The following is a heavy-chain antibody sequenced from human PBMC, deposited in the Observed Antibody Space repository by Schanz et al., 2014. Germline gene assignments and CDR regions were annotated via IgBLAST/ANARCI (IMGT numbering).Heavy chain of an antibody. CDR3: ARAAYSHGLDV. CDR1: GFTFNNYD. Sequence: EVQLVESGGGLVQPGGSLRLSCAASGFTFNNYDMNWVRLVPGKGLECVSGISGGGGSAYYADSVKGRFTISRDNSKNTLYLQMSSLRAEDTAVYFCARAAYSHGLDVWGRGTTVTVSS. D-gene: IGHD3-16*01. J-gene: IGHJ6*02. V-gene: IGHV3-23*04. CDR2: ISGGGGSA.